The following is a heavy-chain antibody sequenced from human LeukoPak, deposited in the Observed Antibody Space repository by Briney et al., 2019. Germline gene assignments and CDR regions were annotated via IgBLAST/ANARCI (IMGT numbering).Heavy chain of an antibody. D-gene: IGHD1-26*01. CDR2: ISGTSTYI. V-gene: IGHV3-21*01. J-gene: IGHJ4*02. Sequence: KPGGSLRLSCAASGFTFSTYNINWVRQAPGKGLEWVSSISGTSTYIYYADSVKGRFTISRDNAKNSLFLQMNSLRAEDTAVYYCARVGIVGATGGFDYWGQGTLVTVSS. CDR1: GFTFSTYN. CDR3: ARVGIVGATGGFDY.